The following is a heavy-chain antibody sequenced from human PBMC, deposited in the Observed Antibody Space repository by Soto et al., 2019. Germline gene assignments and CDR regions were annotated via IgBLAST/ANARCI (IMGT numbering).Heavy chain of an antibody. D-gene: IGHD3-16*01. CDR3: ATVGGYYYYYMDV. V-gene: IGHV1-3*01. Sequence: ASVKVSCKASGYTFTSYAMHWVRQAPGQRLEWMGWINAGNGNTIYAQKFQGRVTMTEDTSTDTAYMELSSLRSEDTAVYYCATVGGYYYYYMDVWGKGTTVTVSS. CDR1: GYTFTSYA. CDR2: INAGNGNT. J-gene: IGHJ6*03.